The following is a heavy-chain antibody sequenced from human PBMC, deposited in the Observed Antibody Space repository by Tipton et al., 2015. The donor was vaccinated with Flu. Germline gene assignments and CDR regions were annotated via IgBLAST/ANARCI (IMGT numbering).Heavy chain of an antibody. CDR2: IYYSGST. CDR3: ARHGIYSGSYLWYYYYGMDV. Sequence: TLSLTCTVSGYSISSSYYWSWIRQPPGKGLEWIGYIYYSGSTNYNPSLKSRVTISVDTSKNQFSLKLSSVTAADTAVYYCARHGIYSGSYLWYYYYGMDVWGQGTTVTVSS. J-gene: IGHJ6*02. V-gene: IGHV4-59*08. CDR1: GYSISSSYY. D-gene: IGHD1-26*01.